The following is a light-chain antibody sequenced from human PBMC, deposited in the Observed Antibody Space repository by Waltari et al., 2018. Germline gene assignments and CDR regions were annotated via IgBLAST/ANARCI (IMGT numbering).Light chain of an antibody. Sequence: EIVLTQSPGTLSLSPGETATLSCRASQSLSSSFLAWYQQKPGQAPRLLIYGTSSRASGIPYSVSGSGSGTDLTLTISRLEPEDFAVYYCQQCGSSPPVTFGQGTKVEMK. CDR1: QSLSSSF. CDR2: GTS. CDR3: QQCGSSPPVT. V-gene: IGKV3-20*01. J-gene: IGKJ1*01.